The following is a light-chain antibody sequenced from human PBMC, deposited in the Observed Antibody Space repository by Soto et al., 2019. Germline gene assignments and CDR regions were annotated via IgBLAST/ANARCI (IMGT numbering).Light chain of an antibody. CDR1: QSVSSSY. J-gene: IGKJ3*01. CDR3: LQYRSTPIFT. Sequence: EIVLTQSPGTLSLSPGERATLSCRASQSVSSSYLAWYQQKPGQDHRLLIYGASSRVTGIPDRFSGSGSGTDFTVTISRLEPEGWALYYCLQYRSTPIFTFSPATKVDI. CDR2: GAS. V-gene: IGKV3-20*01.